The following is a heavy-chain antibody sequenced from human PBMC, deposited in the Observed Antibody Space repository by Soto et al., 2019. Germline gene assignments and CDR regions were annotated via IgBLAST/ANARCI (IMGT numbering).Heavy chain of an antibody. CDR2: IHHSGTT. CDR3: ASVCLYCSRPSCSLVP. D-gene: IGHD2-2*01. Sequence: KPSETLSLTCAVSGGSISSSNWWHWVRQPPGKGLEWIGEIHHSGTTNYNPSLKSRVAISVDKSKNQFSLKLNSVTAADTAVYYCASVCLYCSRPSCSLVPSCPGTFLTL. V-gene: IGHV4-4*02. CDR1: GGSISSSNW. J-gene: IGHJ5*02.